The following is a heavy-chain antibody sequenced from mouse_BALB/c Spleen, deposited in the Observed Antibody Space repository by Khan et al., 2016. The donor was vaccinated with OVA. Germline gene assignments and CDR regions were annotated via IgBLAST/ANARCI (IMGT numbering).Heavy chain of an antibody. CDR3: ASHLTGSFAY. Sequence: VQLKESGGDLVKPGGSLKLSCAASGFTFSNYGMSWVRQIPDKRLEWVATINSDGTYTYYPDSVKGRFTISRNNAKNTLYLEMSSLKSEDTAMYYCASHLTGSFAYWGQGTLSLSLQ. V-gene: IGHV5-6*01. CDR2: INSDGTYT. CDR1: GFTFSNYG. D-gene: IGHD4-1*01. J-gene: IGHJ3*01.